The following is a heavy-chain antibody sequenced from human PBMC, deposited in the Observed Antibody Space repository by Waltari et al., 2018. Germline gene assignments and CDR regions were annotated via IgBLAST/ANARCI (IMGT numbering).Heavy chain of an antibody. CDR2: ISSTSHYI. CDR1: DFTFSSHG. V-gene: IGHV3-21*01. D-gene: IGHD4-17*01. Sequence: EEQLVESGGGLVKPGGSLRLSCAASDFTFSSHGMNWVRQAPGKGLEWVASISSTSHYIYYADSVKGRFTISRDNAKNSLYLQMNSLRAEDTAVYYCARGFWFATVSTFTWFDPWGQGTLVTVSS. CDR3: ARGFWFATVSTFTWFDP. J-gene: IGHJ5*02.